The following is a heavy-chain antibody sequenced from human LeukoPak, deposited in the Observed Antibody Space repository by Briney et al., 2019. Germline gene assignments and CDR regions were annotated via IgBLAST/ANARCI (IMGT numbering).Heavy chain of an antibody. CDR3: ASECGGDCYNFDY. V-gene: IGHV1-46*01. J-gene: IGHJ4*02. D-gene: IGHD2-21*02. CDR1: GYTFTSSY. CDR2: INPSGGST. Sequence: ASVKVSCKASGYTFTSSYIHWVRQAPGQGLEWTGIINPSGGSTSYAQKFQGRVTMTRDMSTSTVYMELSSLRSEDTAVYYCASECGGDCYNFDYWGQGTLVTVSS.